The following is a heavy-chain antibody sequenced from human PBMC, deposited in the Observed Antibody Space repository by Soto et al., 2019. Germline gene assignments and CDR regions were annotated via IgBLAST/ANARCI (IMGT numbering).Heavy chain of an antibody. V-gene: IGHV3-9*01. CDR1: GFTFDDHA. J-gene: IGHJ6*02. CDR3: ARDFLGGDYPFWDKVDV. CDR2: ISWNSANI. D-gene: IGHD1-26*01. Sequence: EVQLVESGGGLVQPGRSLRLSCAASGFTFDDHAMHWVRQAPGKGLEWVSAISWNSANIGYADSVKGRFTISRDNAKSSLYLQMNSLRPDDTALYYGARDFLGGDYPFWDKVDVLGQATAVTASS.